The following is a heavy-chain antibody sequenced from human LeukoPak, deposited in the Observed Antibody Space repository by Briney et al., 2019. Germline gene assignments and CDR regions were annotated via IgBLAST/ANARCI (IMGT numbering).Heavy chain of an antibody. CDR3: ARDGQGGILWFGELPSYYFDY. J-gene: IGHJ4*02. CDR2: INPSGGST. Sequence: ASVKVSCKASEYTFTSYYMHWVRQAPGQGLEWMGIINPSGGSTSYAQKFQGRVTMTRDTSTSTVYMELSSLRSEDTAVYYCARDGQGGILWFGELPSYYFDYWGQGTLVTVSS. CDR1: EYTFTSYY. D-gene: IGHD3-10*01. V-gene: IGHV1-46*01.